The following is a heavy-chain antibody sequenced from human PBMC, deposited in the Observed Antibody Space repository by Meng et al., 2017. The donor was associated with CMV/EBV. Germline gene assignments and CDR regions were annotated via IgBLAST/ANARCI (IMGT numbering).Heavy chain of an antibody. D-gene: IGHD5-18*01. Sequence: GESLKISCAASGFTFSSYAMSWVRQAPGKGLEWVSAISGGGGSTYYADSVKGRFTISRDNSKNTLYLQMNSLRAEDTAVYYCAKDGTWIQYRFDPWGQGTLVTVSS. CDR3: AKDGTWIQYRFDP. CDR2: ISGGGGST. J-gene: IGHJ5*02. V-gene: IGHV3-23*01. CDR1: GFTFSSYA.